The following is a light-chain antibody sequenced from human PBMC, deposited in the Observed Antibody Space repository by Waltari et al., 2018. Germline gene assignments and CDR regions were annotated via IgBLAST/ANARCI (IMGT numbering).Light chain of an antibody. CDR1: TGAVTCGHY. Sequence: QAVVIQEPSLTVSPGGPVTLTCGSSTGAVTCGHYPYWFQQKPGKVPRTLIYDTSNKHSWTPARFSGSLLGGKAALTLSGAQPEDEAEYHCLLWYSGARWVFGGGTKLSVL. CDR2: DTS. CDR3: LLWYSGARWV. V-gene: IGLV7-46*01. J-gene: IGLJ3*02.